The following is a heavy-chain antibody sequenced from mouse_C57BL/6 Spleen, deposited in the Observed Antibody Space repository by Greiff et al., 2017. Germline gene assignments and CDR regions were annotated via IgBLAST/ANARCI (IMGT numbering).Heavy chain of an antibody. V-gene: IGHV1-82*01. CDR3: ARSVTTVVEGGAMDY. J-gene: IGHJ4*01. D-gene: IGHD1-1*01. Sequence: QVQLQQSGPELVKPGASVKISCKASGYAFSSSWMTWVKQRPGKGLEWLGRIYPGDGAPNYNGKFKGKATLTADKSSSTAYMQLSSLTSEDSAVYFCARSVTTVVEGGAMDYWGQGTSVTVSS. CDR1: GYAFSSSW. CDR2: IYPGDGAP.